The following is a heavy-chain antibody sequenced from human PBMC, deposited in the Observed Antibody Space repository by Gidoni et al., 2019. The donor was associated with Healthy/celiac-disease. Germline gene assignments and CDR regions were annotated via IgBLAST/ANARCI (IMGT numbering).Heavy chain of an antibody. D-gene: IGHD1-7*01. CDR2: IWYDGINK. CDR1: GFSFSSYG. CDR3: ARHNWNYVLFHYYGMDV. Sequence: QVQLVESGGVVVQPGMSLRLSCAASGFSFSSYGMHWVRQAHAQGLEWVAVIWYDGINKYYADAVKGRLTISRDNSKNTLYLQMNSLRAEDTAVYYCARHNWNYVLFHYYGMDVWGQGTTVTVAS. V-gene: IGHV3-33*01. J-gene: IGHJ6*02.